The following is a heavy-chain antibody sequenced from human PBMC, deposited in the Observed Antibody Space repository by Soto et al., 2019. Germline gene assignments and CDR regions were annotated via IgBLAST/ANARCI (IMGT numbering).Heavy chain of an antibody. CDR1: GFTFDDYA. CDR2: ISWNSGSI. D-gene: IGHD1-20*01. CDR3: AKGRGGLTGTAGDDY. Sequence: EVQLVESGGGLVQPGRSLRLSCAASGFTFDDYAMHWVRQAPGKGLEWVSGISWNSGSIGYADSVKGRFTISRDNAKNSLYLQMNSLRAEDTALYYGAKGRGGLTGTAGDDYWCQGTLVTVSS. J-gene: IGHJ4*02. V-gene: IGHV3-9*01.